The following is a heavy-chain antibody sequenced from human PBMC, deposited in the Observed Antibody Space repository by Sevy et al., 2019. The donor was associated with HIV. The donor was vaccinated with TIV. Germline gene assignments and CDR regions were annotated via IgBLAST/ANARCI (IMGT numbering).Heavy chain of an antibody. Sequence: GGSLRLSCAASGFTFSSYAMSWVRQAPGKGLEWVSAISGSGGSTYYADSVKGRFTISRDNSKNTLYLQMNSLRAEDTAVYYCAKGSLTHYYDSSGYYQYYFDYWGQGILVTVSS. CDR3: AKGSLTHYYDSSGYYQYYFDY. J-gene: IGHJ4*02. V-gene: IGHV3-23*01. CDR1: GFTFSSYA. CDR2: ISGSGGST. D-gene: IGHD3-22*01.